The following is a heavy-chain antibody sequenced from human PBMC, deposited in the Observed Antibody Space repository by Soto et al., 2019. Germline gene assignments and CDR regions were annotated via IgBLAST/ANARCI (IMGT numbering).Heavy chain of an antibody. CDR2: IRGKGGST. CDR1: GFTFSNFA. CDR3: AKDGLYSNYVFES. V-gene: IGHV3-23*01. Sequence: PGGSLRLSCAASGFTFSNFAMTWVRQAPGKGLEWVSVIRGKGGSTFYADSVKGRFTISRDNSKNTLYLQMNSLRAEDTAIYYCAKDGLYSNYVFESWGRGTLVTVSS. D-gene: IGHD4-4*01. J-gene: IGHJ4*02.